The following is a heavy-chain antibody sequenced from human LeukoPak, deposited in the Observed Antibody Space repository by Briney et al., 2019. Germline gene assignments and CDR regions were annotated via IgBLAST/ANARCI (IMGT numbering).Heavy chain of an antibody. V-gene: IGHV1-2*02. J-gene: IGHJ4*02. Sequence: ASVKVSCKASGYTFTGYYMHWVRQAPGQGLEWMGWINPNSGGTNYAQKLQGRVTMTTDTSTSTAYMELRSLRSDDTAVYYCARVVFKWSPLAYSSSFYYFDYWGQGTLVTVSS. CDR3: ARVVFKWSPLAYSSSFYYFDY. D-gene: IGHD6-13*01. CDR1: GYTFTGYY. CDR2: INPNSGGT.